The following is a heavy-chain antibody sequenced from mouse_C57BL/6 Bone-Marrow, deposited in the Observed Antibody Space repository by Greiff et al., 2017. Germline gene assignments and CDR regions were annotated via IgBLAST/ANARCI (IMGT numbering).Heavy chain of an antibody. V-gene: IGHV1-19*01. CDR2: INPYNGGT. Sequence: EVQLKESGPVLVKPGASVKMSCKASGYTFTDYYMNWVKQSHGKSLEWIGVINPYNGGTSYNQKFKGKATLTVDKSSSTAYMELNSLTSEDSAVYYCAREDYDYEAWFAYWGQGTLVTVSA. CDR3: AREDYDYEAWFAY. J-gene: IGHJ3*01. D-gene: IGHD2-4*01. CDR1: GYTFTDYY.